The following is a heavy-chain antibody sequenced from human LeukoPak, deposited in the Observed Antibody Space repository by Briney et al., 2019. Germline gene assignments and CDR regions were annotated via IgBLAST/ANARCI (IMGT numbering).Heavy chain of an antibody. CDR1: GFTFSSYA. CDR2: ISGSGGST. Sequence: GGSLRLSCAGSGFTFSSYAMSWVRQAPGQGLESVSAISGSGGSTYYADSVKGRFTISRDNSKNTLYLQMNSLRAEDTAVYYWARGPCSGGSCYDYWGQGTLVTVSS. V-gene: IGHV3-23*01. J-gene: IGHJ4*02. D-gene: IGHD2-15*01. CDR3: ARGPCSGGSCYDY.